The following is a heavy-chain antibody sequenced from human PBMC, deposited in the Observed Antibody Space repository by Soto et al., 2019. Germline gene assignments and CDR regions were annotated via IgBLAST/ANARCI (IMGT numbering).Heavy chain of an antibody. CDR3: ARDLRFLEWSKYYGMDV. J-gene: IGHJ6*02. V-gene: IGHV3-48*03. CDR1: GFTFSSYE. Sequence: GPLRLTCSASGFTFSSYEMNWVRQAPGKGLEWVSYISSSGSTIYYADSVKGRFTISRDNAKNSLYLQMNSLRAEDTAVYSCARDLRFLEWSKYYGMDVWGQGTKVTVYS. CDR2: ISSSGSTI. D-gene: IGHD3-3*01.